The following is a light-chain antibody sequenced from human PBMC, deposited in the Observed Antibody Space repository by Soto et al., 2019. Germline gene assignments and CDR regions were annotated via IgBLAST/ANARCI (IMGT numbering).Light chain of an antibody. V-gene: IGLV2-14*03. Sequence: QSVLTQPASVSGSPGQSIAISCTGTSSDVGSYNSVSWHQQYPGKAPKLMIHDVNNRPSGISDRFSGSKSGNTASLTISGLQAEDEADYYCSSFTSSTSYVFGTGTKVTV. CDR2: DVN. CDR1: SSDVGSYNS. J-gene: IGLJ1*01. CDR3: SSFTSSTSYV.